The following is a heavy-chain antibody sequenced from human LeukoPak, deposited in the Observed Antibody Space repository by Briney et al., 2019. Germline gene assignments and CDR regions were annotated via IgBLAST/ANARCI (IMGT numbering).Heavy chain of an antibody. Sequence: SVTVSCKASGGTFSSYAISWVRQAPGQGLEWMGRIIPILGIANYAQKFQGRVTITADKSTSTAYMELSSLRSEDTAVYYCARSSILRFDYWGQGTLVTVSS. CDR3: ARSSILRFDY. J-gene: IGHJ4*02. CDR1: GGTFSSYA. V-gene: IGHV1-69*04. D-gene: IGHD3-9*01. CDR2: IIPILGIA.